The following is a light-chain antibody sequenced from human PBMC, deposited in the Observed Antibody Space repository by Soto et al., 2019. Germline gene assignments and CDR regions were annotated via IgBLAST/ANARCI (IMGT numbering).Light chain of an antibody. J-gene: IGLJ1*01. Sequence: QSALTQPASVSGSPGQSITISCTGTSSDVGGYNYVSWYQQHPGKAPKLMIYEVSNRPSGVSNRFSGSKSGNTASLTISGLQAEDEADYYCSSYTSSRTLVFGTGNKVTVL. CDR1: SSDVGGYNY. CDR3: SSYTSSRTLV. V-gene: IGLV2-14*01. CDR2: EVS.